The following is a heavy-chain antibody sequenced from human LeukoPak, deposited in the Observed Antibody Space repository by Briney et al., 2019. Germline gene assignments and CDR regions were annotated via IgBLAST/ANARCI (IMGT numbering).Heavy chain of an antibody. CDR2: MHHDTGDT. V-gene: IGHV1-8*01. Sequence: ASVKVSCKTSGYTFTNNDIHWVRQAPGQALEWMGWMHHDTGDTGYAQKFQGRVIMTRDTSISTAYMELSSLRSDDTAVYYCVRGMGAPNWFDPWGQGTLVSVSS. J-gene: IGHJ5*02. D-gene: IGHD1-26*01. CDR1: GYTFTNND. CDR3: VRGMGAPNWFDP.